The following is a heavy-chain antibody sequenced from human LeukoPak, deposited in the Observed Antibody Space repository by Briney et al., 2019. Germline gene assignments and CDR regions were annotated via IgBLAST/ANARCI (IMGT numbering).Heavy chain of an antibody. CDR1: GYSISSGYY. J-gene: IGHJ4*02. Sequence: SETLSLTCTVSGYSISSGYYWSWIRQPAGKGLEWIGRIFTSGSTKYNPSLKSRVNISVDTSKNQFSLKLPSVTAADTAVYFCARVGPYSSSWWLDYWGQGALVTVAS. D-gene: IGHD6-13*01. V-gene: IGHV4-61*02. CDR3: ARVGPYSSSWWLDY. CDR2: IFTSGST.